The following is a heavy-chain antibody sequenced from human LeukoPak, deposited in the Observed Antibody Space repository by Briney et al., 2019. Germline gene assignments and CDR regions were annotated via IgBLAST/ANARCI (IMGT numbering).Heavy chain of an antibody. Sequence: PGGSLRLSCAASGFTFSSNAMTWVRQAPGRGLEWVSAISGSGGSTYYADSVKGRFAISRDNSKNTLYLQMSSLRAEDTAVYYCAKEWFGELLNFEYWGQGTLVTVSS. V-gene: IGHV3-23*01. CDR3: AKEWFGELLNFEY. CDR1: GFTFSSNA. CDR2: ISGSGGST. D-gene: IGHD3-10*01. J-gene: IGHJ4*02.